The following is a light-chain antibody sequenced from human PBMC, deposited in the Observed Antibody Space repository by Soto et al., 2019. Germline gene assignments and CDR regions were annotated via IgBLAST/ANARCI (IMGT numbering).Light chain of an antibody. CDR1: QSVSSN. V-gene: IGKV3-15*01. Sequence: DIVITHSPATLSVSPGERATLSCRASQSVSSNLAWYQQKPGQAPRLLIYGASTRATGIPARFSGSGSGTEFTLTISSLQSEDFAVYYCQQYNNWPLFGQVSKV. J-gene: IGKJ1*01. CDR2: GAS. CDR3: QQYNNWPL.